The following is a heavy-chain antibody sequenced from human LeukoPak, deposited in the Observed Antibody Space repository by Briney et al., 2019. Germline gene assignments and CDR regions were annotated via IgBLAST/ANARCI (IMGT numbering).Heavy chain of an antibody. V-gene: IGHV4-59*01. CDR1: GGSISNYH. D-gene: IGHD5-18*01. J-gene: IGHJ4*02. CDR3: ARGFAAMEIDY. CDR2: IYYSGTT. Sequence: PSETLSLTCTVSGGSISNYHWSWIRQPPGKGLEWIGYIYYSGTTNYNPSLKSRVTISSDTSKNQFSLKLSSVTAADTAVYYCARGFAAMEIDYWGQGTLVTVSS.